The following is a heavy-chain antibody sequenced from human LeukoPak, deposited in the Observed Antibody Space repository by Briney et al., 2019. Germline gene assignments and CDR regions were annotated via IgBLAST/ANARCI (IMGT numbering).Heavy chain of an antibody. Sequence: GGSLRLSCAASGFTVSSNYMSSVRQAPGKGLEWVSVIYIDGNTYYADSVKGRFTISRDNSENTLYLQMNRLRAEDTAVYYCARDRGSGWYDYWGQGTLVTVSS. CDR2: IYIDGNT. D-gene: IGHD6-19*01. CDR1: GFTVSSNY. J-gene: IGHJ4*02. CDR3: ARDRGSGWYDY. V-gene: IGHV3-66*01.